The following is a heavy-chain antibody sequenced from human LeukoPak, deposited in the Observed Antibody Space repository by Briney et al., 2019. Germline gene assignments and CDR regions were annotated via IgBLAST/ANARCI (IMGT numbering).Heavy chain of an antibody. V-gene: IGHV4-59*08. J-gene: IGHJ3*02. CDR1: GGSISSYY. D-gene: IGHD3-10*01. CDR2: IYYSGST. Sequence: PSETLSLTCTVSGGSISSYYWSWIRQPPGKGLEWIGYIYYSGSTNYNPSLKSRVTISVDTSKNQFSLKLSSVTAADTAVYYCARRGGSGRDDAFHIWGQGTMVIVSS. CDR3: ARRGGSGRDDAFHI.